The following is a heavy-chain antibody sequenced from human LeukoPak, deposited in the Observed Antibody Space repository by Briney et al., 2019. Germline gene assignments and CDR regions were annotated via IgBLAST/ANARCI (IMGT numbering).Heavy chain of an antibody. Sequence: GGSLRLSCAASGFTFSSYAMSWVRQAPGKGLEWVSAISGSGGSTYYADSEKGRVTITRNNSKNTLYLQMNSLRAEDTAVYYCAKEGQKLKLLSWFDPWGQGTLVTVSS. CDR3: AKEGQKLKLLSWFDP. D-gene: IGHD1-7*01. V-gene: IGHV3-23*01. J-gene: IGHJ5*02. CDR2: ISGSGGST. CDR1: GFTFSSYA.